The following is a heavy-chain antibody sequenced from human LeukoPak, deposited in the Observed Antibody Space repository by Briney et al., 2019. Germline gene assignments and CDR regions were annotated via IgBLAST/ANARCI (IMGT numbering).Heavy chain of an antibody. CDR2: IRFDGSNT. CDR1: GFTFTDYW. CDR3: AKDLTFFVDTAMADY. D-gene: IGHD5-18*01. J-gene: IGHJ4*02. V-gene: IGHV3-30*02. Sequence: GGSLRLSCTTSGFTFTDYWMTWVRQAPGKGLEWVAFIRFDGSNTYYADSVKGRFTISRDNSKNTLYLQMNSLRAEDTAVYYCAKDLTFFVDTAMADYWGQGTLVTVSS.